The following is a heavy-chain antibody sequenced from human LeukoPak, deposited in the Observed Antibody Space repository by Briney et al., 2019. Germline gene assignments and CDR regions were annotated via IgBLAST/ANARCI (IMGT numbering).Heavy chain of an antibody. CDR2: IDQGGSVR. Sequence: GGSLRLSCAASGFSFSTYWMSWVRQTPEKGLEFVANIDQGGSVRNYMDSLKGRCTISRDNAKKSLYLEINSLRADDTAVYCCARDPESSSFDLWGRGALVTVSS. CDR1: GFSFSTYW. V-gene: IGHV3-7*01. CDR3: ARDPESSSFDL. D-gene: IGHD6-13*01. J-gene: IGHJ4*02.